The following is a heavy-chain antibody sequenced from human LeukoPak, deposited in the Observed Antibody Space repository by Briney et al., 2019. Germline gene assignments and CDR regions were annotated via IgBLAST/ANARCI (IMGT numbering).Heavy chain of an antibody. CDR2: ISYDGNYI. V-gene: IGHV3-30*18. CDR1: GFTFSSYG. CDR3: AKYYYDESGYSGPCFDP. J-gene: IGHJ5*02. Sequence: GGSLRLSCAASGFTFSSYGMHWVRQAPGKGPEWVAVISYDGNYIFYGDSVKGRFTISRDNSKNTLFLQMNSLRAEDTAVYFCAKYYYDESGYSGPCFDPRGQGTLVTVSS. D-gene: IGHD3-22*01.